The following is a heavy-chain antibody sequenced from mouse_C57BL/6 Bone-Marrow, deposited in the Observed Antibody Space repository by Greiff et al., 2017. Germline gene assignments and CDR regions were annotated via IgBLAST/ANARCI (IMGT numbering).Heavy chain of an antibody. J-gene: IGHJ2*01. CDR2: INPSTGGT. CDR1: GYSFTGYY. V-gene: IGHV1-42*01. Sequence: VQLKQSGPELVKPGASVKISCKASGYSFTGYYMNWVKQSPEKSLEWIGEINPSTGGTTYNQKFKAKATLTVDKSSSTAYMQLKSLTSEDSAVYYCARRGVLRYYFDYWGQGTTLTVSS. CDR3: ARRGVLRYYFDY. D-gene: IGHD1-1*01.